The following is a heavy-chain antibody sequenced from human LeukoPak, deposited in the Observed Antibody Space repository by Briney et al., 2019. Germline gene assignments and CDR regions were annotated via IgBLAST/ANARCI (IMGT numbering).Heavy chain of an antibody. CDR1: GFTFSNYA. D-gene: IGHD6-19*01. CDR3: AKDTVAVAGYTDY. CDR2: ISGSGGST. J-gene: IGHJ4*02. Sequence: GSLRPSCATSGFTFSNYAMSLVRQAPGKGLEWVSAISGSGGSTYYADSVKGRFTISRDNSKNTLYLQMNSLGAEDTAVYYCAKDTVAVAGYTDYWGQGTLVTVSS. V-gene: IGHV3-23*01.